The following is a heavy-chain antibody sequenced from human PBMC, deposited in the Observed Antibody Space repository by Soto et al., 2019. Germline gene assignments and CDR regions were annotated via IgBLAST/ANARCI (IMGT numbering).Heavy chain of an antibody. CDR1: GFTFSSYA. J-gene: IGHJ4*02. V-gene: IGHV3-23*01. Sequence: EVQLLESGGGLIQPGGSQRLSCAASGFTFSSYAMNWVRQAPGKGLEWVSGISGSGGTRDYADSVRGRFTISRDNFKNILYVEMNILRVEDTAVYYCAKGGFSGSWVNYFDFWGQGTVLTVSS. CDR2: ISGSGGTR. CDR3: AKGGFSGSWVNYFDF. D-gene: IGHD6-25*01.